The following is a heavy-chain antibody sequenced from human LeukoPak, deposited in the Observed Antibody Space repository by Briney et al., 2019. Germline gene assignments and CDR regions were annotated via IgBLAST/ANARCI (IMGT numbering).Heavy chain of an antibody. CDR1: GFTFSSYA. CDR3: AKDQDIVVVPAAIPVYYFDY. CDR2: ISGSGGST. J-gene: IGHJ4*02. V-gene: IGHV3-23*01. Sequence: PGGSLRLSCAASGFTFSSYAMSWVRQAPGKGLEWVSAISGSGGSTYYADSVKGRFTISRDNSKNTLYLQMNSLRAEDTAVHYCAKDQDIVVVPAAIPVYYFDYWGQGTLVTVSS. D-gene: IGHD2-2*01.